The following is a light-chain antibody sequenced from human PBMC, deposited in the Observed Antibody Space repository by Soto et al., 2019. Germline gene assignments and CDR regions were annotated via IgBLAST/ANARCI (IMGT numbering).Light chain of an antibody. CDR2: EVS. CDR3: SSYTSSYV. CDR1: SSDVGGYNY. V-gene: IGLV2-14*01. J-gene: IGLJ1*01. Sequence: QSALTQPASVSGSPGQSITIPCTGTSSDVGGYNYVSWYQQHPGKAPKLMIYEVSNRPSGVSNRFSGSKSGNTASLTISGLQAEDEADYYCSSYTSSYVFGTGTKLTVL.